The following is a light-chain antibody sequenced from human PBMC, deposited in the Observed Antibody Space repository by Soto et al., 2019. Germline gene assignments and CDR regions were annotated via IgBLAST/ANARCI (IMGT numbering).Light chain of an antibody. CDR1: QDISTY. V-gene: IGKV1-9*01. CDR2: PAS. Sequence: DIHLTQSPSFLSASVGDRVTVTCRASQDISTYLAWFQQKPGKAPQLLVYPASTLQGGVPSRFSGRGSGTEFSLTISSLQPEDFATYYCQQYYSYPYTFGQGTKLEIK. CDR3: QQYYSYPYT. J-gene: IGKJ2*01.